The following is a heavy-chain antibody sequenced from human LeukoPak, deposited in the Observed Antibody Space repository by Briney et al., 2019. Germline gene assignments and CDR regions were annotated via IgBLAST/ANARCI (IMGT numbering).Heavy chain of an antibody. V-gene: IGHV1-69*13. J-gene: IGHJ6*03. CDR2: IIPIFGTA. CDR1: GGTFSSHA. Sequence: SVKVSCKASGGTFSSHAISWVRQAPGQGLEWMGGIIPIFGTADYAQKFQGRVTFTADESTSTAYTELSSLRSEDTALYYCARDDRGIAALRNSYFYYMDVWGKGTTVTVSS. CDR3: ARDDRGIAALRNSYFYYMDV. D-gene: IGHD6-13*01.